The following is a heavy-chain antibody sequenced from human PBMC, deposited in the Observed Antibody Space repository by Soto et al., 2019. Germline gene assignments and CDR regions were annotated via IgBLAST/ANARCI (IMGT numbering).Heavy chain of an antibody. Sequence: RASVKVSCKASGYTSTSYDINWVRQATGQGLEWMGWMNPNSGNTGYAQKFQGRVTMTRNTSISTAYMELSSLRSEDTAVYYCARGLWGSGWYSDFDYWGQGTLVTVSS. CDR3: ARGLWGSGWYSDFDY. J-gene: IGHJ4*02. V-gene: IGHV1-8*01. D-gene: IGHD6-19*01. CDR1: GYTSTSYD. CDR2: MNPNSGNT.